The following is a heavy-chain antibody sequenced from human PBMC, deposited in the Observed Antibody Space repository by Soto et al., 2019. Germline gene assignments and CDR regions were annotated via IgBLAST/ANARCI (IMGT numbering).Heavy chain of an antibody. CDR3: ARDRGSELLWFGELLEPYYFDY. CDR2: ISAYNGNT. D-gene: IGHD3-10*01. J-gene: IGHJ4*02. V-gene: IGHV1-18*01. Sequence: ASVKVSCKASGYTFTSYGISWVRQAPGQGLEWMGWISAYNGNTNYAQKLQGRVTMTTDTSTSTAYMELRSLRSDDTAVYYCARDRGSELLWFGELLEPYYFDYWGQGTLVTSPQ. CDR1: GYTFTSYG.